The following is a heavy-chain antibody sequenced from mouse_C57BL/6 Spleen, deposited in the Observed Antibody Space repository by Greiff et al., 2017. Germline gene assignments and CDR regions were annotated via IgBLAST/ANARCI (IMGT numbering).Heavy chain of an antibody. CDR1: GYAFSSYW. V-gene: IGHV1-80*01. D-gene: IGHD4-1*01. Sequence: VKLQQSGAELVKPGASVKISCKASGYAFSSYWMNWVKQRPGKGLEWIGQIYPGDGDTNYNGKFKGKATLTADKSSSTAYMQLSSLTSEDSAVYFCARRKLTGTFDYWGQGTTLTVSS. CDR3: ARRKLTGTFDY. J-gene: IGHJ2*01. CDR2: IYPGDGDT.